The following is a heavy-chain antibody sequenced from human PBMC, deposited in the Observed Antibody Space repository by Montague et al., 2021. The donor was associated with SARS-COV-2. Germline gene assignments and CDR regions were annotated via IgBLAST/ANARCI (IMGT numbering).Heavy chain of an antibody. V-gene: IGHV3-21*01. J-gene: IGHJ6*02. CDR2: ISSSSSFI. D-gene: IGHD2/OR15-2a*01. CDR3: AIIGGMDV. CDR1: GFSFSDYS. Sequence: SLRLSCATSGFSFSDYSMNWVRQAPGKGLEWVSSISSSSSFIYFADSVKGRFTVSRDNAKNSASLQMNSLRAEDTAVYYCAIIGGMDVWGQGTTVTVSS.